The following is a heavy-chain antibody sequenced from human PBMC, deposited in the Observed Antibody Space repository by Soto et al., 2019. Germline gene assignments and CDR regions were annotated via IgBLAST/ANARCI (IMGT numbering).Heavy chain of an antibody. D-gene: IGHD6-13*01. V-gene: IGHV3-23*01. J-gene: IGHJ5*02. CDR3: AKDGGDSSSWYFCFDP. CDR2: ISGSGGST. Sequence: PGWSRGLSSASCGFSLTSYAIAWSGQAPGKGLEWVSAISGSGGSTYYADSVKGRFTISRDNSKNTLYLQMNSLRAEDTAVYYCAKDGGDSSSWYFCFDPWGKGTLVTVSS. CDR1: GFSLTSYA.